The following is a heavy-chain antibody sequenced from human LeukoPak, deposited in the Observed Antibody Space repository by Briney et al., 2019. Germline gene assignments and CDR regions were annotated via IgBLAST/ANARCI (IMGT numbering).Heavy chain of an antibody. CDR1: GFTFSSYS. CDR2: ISSSSSYI. CDR3: AKDSGDCSSTSCYNYFDY. D-gene: IGHD2-2*02. V-gene: IGHV3-21*01. Sequence: KPGGSLRLSCAASGFTFSSYSMNWVRQAPGKGLEWVSSISSSSSYIYYADSVKGRFTISRDNAKNSLYLQMNSLRAEDTAVYYCAKDSGDCSSTSCYNYFDYWGQGTLVTVSS. J-gene: IGHJ4*02.